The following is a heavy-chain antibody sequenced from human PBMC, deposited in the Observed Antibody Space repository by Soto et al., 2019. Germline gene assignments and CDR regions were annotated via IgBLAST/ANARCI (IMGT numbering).Heavy chain of an antibody. CDR1: GYTFTSYY. Sequence: ASVEVSCKASGYTFTSYYMHWVRQAPGQGLEWMGITNPSGGSTSYAQKFQGRVTMTRDTSTSTVYMELSSLRSEDTAVYYCARTHXDYDFWSGYSDLNWFDPWGQGTLVTVSS. D-gene: IGHD3-3*01. J-gene: IGHJ5*02. CDR3: ARTHXDYDFWSGYSDLNWFDP. V-gene: IGHV1-46*01. CDR2: TNPSGGST.